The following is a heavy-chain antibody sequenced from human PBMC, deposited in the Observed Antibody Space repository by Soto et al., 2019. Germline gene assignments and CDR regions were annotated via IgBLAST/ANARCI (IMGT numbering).Heavy chain of an antibody. J-gene: IGHJ3*02. D-gene: IGHD2-2*01. CDR3: ASRRYCSSTSCRHDAFDI. Sequence: GGSLSLSCAASGFTFSSYAMSWVRQAPGKGLEWVSAISGSGGSTYYADSVKGRFTISRDNSKNTLYLQMNSLRAEDTAVYYCASRRYCSSTSCRHDAFDIWGQGTMVTVSS. CDR2: ISGSGGST. CDR1: GFTFSSYA. V-gene: IGHV3-23*01.